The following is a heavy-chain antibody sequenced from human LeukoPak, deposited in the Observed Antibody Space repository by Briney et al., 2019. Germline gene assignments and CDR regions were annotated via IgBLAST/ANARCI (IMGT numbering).Heavy chain of an antibody. V-gene: IGHV3-33*06. CDR1: AFTLSSYG. D-gene: IGHD6-19*01. J-gene: IGHJ4*02. Sequence: PGRSLRLSCAASAFTLSSYGMHWVRLAPGKGLEWVAVIWYDGSDKDYADSVKGRFTISRDNSKNTLYLQMNSLRVEDTAVYYCAKDLLYSSGSRLLDYWGQGTLVTVSS. CDR2: IWYDGSDK. CDR3: AKDLLYSSGSRLLDY.